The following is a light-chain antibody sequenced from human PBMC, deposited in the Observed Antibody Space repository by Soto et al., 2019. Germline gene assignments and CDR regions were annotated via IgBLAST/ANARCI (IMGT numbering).Light chain of an antibody. Sequence: EIVLTQSPGTLSLSPGERATLSCWASQSVSSNSLAWYQQKPGQAPRLLIYGASTRATGIPDRFSGGGSGTDFTLTISRPEPEDFAVYYCQHYVSSLFTFGPGTKADIK. CDR3: QHYVSSLFT. CDR2: GAS. CDR1: QSVSSNS. J-gene: IGKJ3*01. V-gene: IGKV3-20*01.